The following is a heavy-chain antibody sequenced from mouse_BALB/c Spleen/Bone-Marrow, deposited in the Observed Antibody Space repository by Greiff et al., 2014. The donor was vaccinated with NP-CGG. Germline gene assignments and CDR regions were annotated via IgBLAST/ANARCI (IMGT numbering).Heavy chain of an antibody. CDR3: ARGAAYGYYLGLAY. Sequence: VQLKESGPELVKPGASVEISCKASGYTFTDYNMHWVKQSHGKSLEWIGYIYPYNGGTVYKQKFKSKTTLTVDNSSSTANMELRSLTSEDSAVYYCARGAAYGYYLGLAYWGQGTLVTVSA. CDR2: IYPYNGGT. V-gene: IGHV1S29*02. CDR1: GYTFTDYN. J-gene: IGHJ3*01. D-gene: IGHD2-3*01.